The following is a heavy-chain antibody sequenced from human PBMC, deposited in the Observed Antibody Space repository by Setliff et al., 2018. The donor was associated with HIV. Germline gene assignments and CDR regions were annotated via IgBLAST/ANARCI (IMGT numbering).Heavy chain of an antibody. CDR2: ITGSSTT. CDR1: GFRFSVYS. Sequence: GGSLRLSCAASGFRFSVYSMHWVRQAPGKGLEWLSYITGSSTTYYAESVKGRFTISRDNARNSLYLQMTSLRAEDTAVYYCARAMNHYGSGTFEYYYYMDVWGKGTTVTVSS. V-gene: IGHV3-48*01. CDR3: ARAMNHYGSGTFEYYYYMDV. J-gene: IGHJ6*03. D-gene: IGHD3-10*01.